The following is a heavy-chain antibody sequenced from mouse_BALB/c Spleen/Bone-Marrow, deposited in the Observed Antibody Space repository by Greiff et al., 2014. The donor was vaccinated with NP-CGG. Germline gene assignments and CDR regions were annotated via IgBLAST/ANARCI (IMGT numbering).Heavy chain of an antibody. D-gene: IGHD2-14*01. Sequence: VQLQQSGPGLVKPSQSLSLTCSVTGYSVTSSYFWNWIRQFPGNKLEWMGYISFDGTNNYNPSLKNRISITRDTSKNQFFLKLSSVTTEDTATFYCARTYHRYGAYYFDTWGQGTTLTVSS. V-gene: IGHV3-6*02. CDR1: GYSVTSSYF. CDR3: ARTYHRYGAYYFDT. J-gene: IGHJ2*01. CDR2: ISFDGTN.